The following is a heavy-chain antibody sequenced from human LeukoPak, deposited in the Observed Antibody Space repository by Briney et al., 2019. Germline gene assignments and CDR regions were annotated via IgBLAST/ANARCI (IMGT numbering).Heavy chain of an antibody. D-gene: IGHD6-19*01. CDR2: MYYSASGST. J-gene: IGHJ6*02. CDR3: ARHGSGLQWYYYYGMDV. V-gene: IGHV4-59*08. CDR1: GGSISGYY. Sequence: ASETLSLTCTVSGGSISGYYWSWIRQPPGKGLEWIGNMYYSASGSTNYNPSLKSRVTMSVDTSKNQFSLKLSSVTAADTAVYYCARHGSGLQWYYYYGMDVWGQGTTVTVSS.